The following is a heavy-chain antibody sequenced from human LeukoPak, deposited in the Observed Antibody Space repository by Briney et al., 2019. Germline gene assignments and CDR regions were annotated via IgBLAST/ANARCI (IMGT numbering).Heavy chain of an antibody. CDR1: GFTFSSYS. D-gene: IGHD6-13*01. CDR2: ISSSSYI. V-gene: IGHV3-21*01. Sequence: PGGSLRLSCAASGFTFSSYSMNWVRQAPGKGLEWVSSISSSSYIYYADSVRGRFTISRDNAKNSLYLQMNSLRAEDTAVYYCATPIAAAGPVWYYMDVWGKGTTVTVSS. J-gene: IGHJ6*03. CDR3: ATPIAAAGPVWYYMDV.